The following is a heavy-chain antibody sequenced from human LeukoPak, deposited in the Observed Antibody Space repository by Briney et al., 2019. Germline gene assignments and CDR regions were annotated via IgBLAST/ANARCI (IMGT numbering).Heavy chain of an antibody. V-gene: IGHV1-8*01. CDR3: ARVADYYDSSGYYYYYFDY. CDR1: GYTFTSYD. CDR2: MNPNSGNT. J-gene: IGHJ4*02. Sequence: ASVKVSCKAPGYTFTSYDINWVRQATGQGLEWMGWMNPNSGNTGYAQKFQGRVTMTRNTSISTAYMELSSLRSEDTAVYYCARVADYYDSSGYYYYYFDYWGQGTLVTVSS. D-gene: IGHD3-22*01.